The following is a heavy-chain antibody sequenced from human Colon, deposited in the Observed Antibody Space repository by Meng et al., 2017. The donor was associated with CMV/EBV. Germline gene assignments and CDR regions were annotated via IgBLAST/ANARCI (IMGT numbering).Heavy chain of an antibody. Sequence: LSCAASGFSFSVYWVTWVRQRPGKGLELVANMSPAENEYSYGDSVEGRFTMSRDNAKDSLYLDMTGLRADDTAVYFCATDFGWYRRIYWGQGTLVTVSS. J-gene: IGHJ4*01. D-gene: IGHD6-19*01. CDR1: GFSFSVYW. CDR2: MSPAENEY. V-gene: IGHV3-7*03. CDR3: ATDFGWYRRIY.